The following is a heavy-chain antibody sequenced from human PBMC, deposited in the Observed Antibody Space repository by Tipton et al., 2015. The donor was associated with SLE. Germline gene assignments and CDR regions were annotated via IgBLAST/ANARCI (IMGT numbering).Heavy chain of an antibody. CDR3: ARDGDRAYDEAFDI. CDR2: ISSSGSTI. Sequence: SLRLSCAASGFTFSNYDMHWVRQAPGKGLEWVSYISSSGSTIYYADSAKGRFTISRDNAKNSLYLQMNGLRAEDTAVYYCARDGDRAYDEAFDIWGQGTMVTVSS. CDR1: GFTFSNYD. J-gene: IGHJ3*02. D-gene: IGHD3-3*01. V-gene: IGHV3-48*01.